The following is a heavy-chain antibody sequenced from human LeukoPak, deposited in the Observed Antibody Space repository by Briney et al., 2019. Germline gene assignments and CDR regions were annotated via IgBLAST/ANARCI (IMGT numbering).Heavy chain of an antibody. CDR3: ARDYPADH. V-gene: IGHV3-30-3*01. CDR1: GSTFSRFP. J-gene: IGHJ4*02. CDR2: ISSDGSDK. Sequence: PGGSLRLSCAASGSTFSRFPMHWVRQAPGKGLEWVALISSDGSDKKYADSVKGRFTMSRDNSKNTLYLQMHSLRVEDTAVYYCARDYPADHWGQGTLVTVSS.